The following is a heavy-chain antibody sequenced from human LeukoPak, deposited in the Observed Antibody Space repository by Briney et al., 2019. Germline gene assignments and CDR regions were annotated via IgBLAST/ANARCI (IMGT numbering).Heavy chain of an antibody. CDR1: GFTFSNAW. D-gene: IGHD6-6*01. CDR2: MREDGGQE. V-gene: IGHV3-7*03. CDR3: VRALSSSSPY. Sequence: GGSLRLSCAASGFTFSNAWMSWVRQAPGKGLEWVAGMREDGGQEYYVDSVRGRFTISRDSAKNSLYLQMNSLRVEDTAVYYCVRALSSSSPYWGQGTLVTVSS. J-gene: IGHJ4*02.